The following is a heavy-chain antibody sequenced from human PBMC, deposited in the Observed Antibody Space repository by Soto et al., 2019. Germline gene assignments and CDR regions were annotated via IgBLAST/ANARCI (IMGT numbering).Heavy chain of an antibody. V-gene: IGHV3-21*06. CDR3: ARESEDLTSNFDY. Sequence: PVGSLRLSCAASGFTFTGYSMNWVRQAPGKGLEWVSSISSTTNYIYYGDSMKGRFTISRDNAKNSLYLAMNSLRAEDTAVYYCARESEDLTSNFDYWGQGTLVTVSS. CDR1: GFTFTGYS. CDR2: ISSTTNYI. J-gene: IGHJ4*02.